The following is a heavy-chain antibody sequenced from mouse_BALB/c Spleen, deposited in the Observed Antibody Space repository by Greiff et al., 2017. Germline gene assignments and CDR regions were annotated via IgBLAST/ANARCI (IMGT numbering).Heavy chain of an antibody. D-gene: IGHD2-2*01. J-gene: IGHJ4*01. CDR2: IYWDDDK. Sequence: QVQLKESGPGILQPSQTLSLTCSFSGFSLSTSGMGVSWIRQPSGKGLEWLAHIYWDDDKRYNPSLKSRLTISKDTSSNQVFLKITSVDTADTATYYCARRREGYDPYAMDYWGQGTSVTVSS. CDR3: ARRREGYDPYAMDY. CDR1: GFSLSTSGMG. V-gene: IGHV8-12*01.